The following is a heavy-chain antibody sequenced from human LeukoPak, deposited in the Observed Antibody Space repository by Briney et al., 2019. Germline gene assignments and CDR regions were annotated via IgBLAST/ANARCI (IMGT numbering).Heavy chain of an antibody. CDR3: ARDVIAAAVGIFDY. J-gene: IGHJ4*02. CDR2: ISSSGSTI. Sequence: GGSLRLSCAASGFTFSDYYMSWIRQAPGKELDWVSYISSSGSTIYYADSVEGRFTISRDNAKNSLYLQMNSLRAEDTAVYYCARDVIAAAVGIFDYWGQGTLVTVSS. CDR1: GFTFSDYY. V-gene: IGHV3-11*04. D-gene: IGHD6-13*01.